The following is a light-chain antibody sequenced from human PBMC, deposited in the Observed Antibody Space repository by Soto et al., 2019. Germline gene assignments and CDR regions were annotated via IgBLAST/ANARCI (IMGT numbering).Light chain of an antibody. CDR3: SSYTSTNTWV. CDR1: SSDVGGYEY. Sequence: QSALTQPASVSGSPGQSITIFCTGTSSDVGGYEYVSWYQQHPGKAPKVMIYDVSDRPSGVSNRFSGSKSGNTASLTISGLQAEDEADYYCSSYTSTNTWVFGGGTQLTVL. CDR2: DVS. V-gene: IGLV2-14*03. J-gene: IGLJ3*02.